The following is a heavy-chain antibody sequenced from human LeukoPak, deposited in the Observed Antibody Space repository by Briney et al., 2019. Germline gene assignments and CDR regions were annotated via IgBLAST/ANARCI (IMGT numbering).Heavy chain of an antibody. CDR2: IYYSGST. D-gene: IGHD6-19*01. CDR1: GGSLSSYY. Sequence: SETLSLTCTVSGGSLSSYYWSWLRQPPGKGLEGIGYIYYSGSTNYNPSLKSRVTISVDTSKTQFSLKLSSVTAAATAVYYCARAAGIAVAGPYFNRFDPWGQGTLVTVSS. CDR3: ARAAGIAVAGPYFNRFDP. V-gene: IGHV4-59*01. J-gene: IGHJ5*02.